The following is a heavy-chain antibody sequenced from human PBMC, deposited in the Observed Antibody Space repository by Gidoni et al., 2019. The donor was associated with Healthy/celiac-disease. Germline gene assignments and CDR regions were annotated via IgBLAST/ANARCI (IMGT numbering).Heavy chain of an antibody. D-gene: IGHD4-4*01. Sequence: EVQLVESGGGLVKPGGSLRLTCAASGFTCSSYRMNWVRQAPGKGLEWVSSISSSSSYIYYADSVKGRFTISRDNAKNSLYLQMNSLRAEDTAVYYCARAPNFHTVTTHHCYFDYWGQGTLVTVSS. V-gene: IGHV3-21*01. CDR1: GFTCSSYR. CDR2: ISSSSSYI. J-gene: IGHJ4*02. CDR3: ARAPNFHTVTTHHCYFDY.